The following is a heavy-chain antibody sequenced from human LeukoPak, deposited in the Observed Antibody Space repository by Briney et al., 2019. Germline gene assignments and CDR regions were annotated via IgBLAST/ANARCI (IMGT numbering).Heavy chain of an antibody. V-gene: IGHV3-9*01. CDR2: ISWNSGSI. J-gene: IGHJ4*02. Sequence: GESLRLSCAASGFTFDDYAMHWVRQAPGKGLEWVSGISWNSGSIGYADSVKGRFTISRDNAKNSLYLQMNSLRAEDTALYYCAKDVLTSSSSFFDYWGQGTLVTVSS. CDR1: GFTFDDYA. D-gene: IGHD2-2*01. CDR3: AKDVLTSSSSFFDY.